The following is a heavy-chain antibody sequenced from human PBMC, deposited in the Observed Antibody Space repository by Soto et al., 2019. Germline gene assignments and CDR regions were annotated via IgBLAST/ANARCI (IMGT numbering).Heavy chain of an antibody. Sequence: GGSLRLSCATSGFTFSNYWMHWVRQVPGRGLVWVSRIDTDGSTTSYADFAKGRFTISRDNAKSTLSLQMNSLRAEDTAIYYCACSRRPARLGPKGAIDYWGQGTLVTVSS. D-gene: IGHD2-15*01. V-gene: IGHV3-74*01. J-gene: IGHJ4*02. CDR3: ACSRRPARLGPKGAIDY. CDR2: IDTDGSTT. CDR1: GFTFSNYW.